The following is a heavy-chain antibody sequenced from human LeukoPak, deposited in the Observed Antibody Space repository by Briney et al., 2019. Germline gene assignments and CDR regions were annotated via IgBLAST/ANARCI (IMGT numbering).Heavy chain of an antibody. V-gene: IGHV4-59*11. Sequence: SETLSLTCTVSGGSISSHYWSWIRQPPGKGLEWIGYIYYSGSTNYNPSLKSRVTISVDTSKNQFSLKLSSVTAADTAVYYCARIVTGYYYFDYWGQGTLVTVSS. CDR3: ARIVTGYYYFDY. D-gene: IGHD3-9*01. CDR2: IYYSGST. J-gene: IGHJ4*02. CDR1: GGSISSHY.